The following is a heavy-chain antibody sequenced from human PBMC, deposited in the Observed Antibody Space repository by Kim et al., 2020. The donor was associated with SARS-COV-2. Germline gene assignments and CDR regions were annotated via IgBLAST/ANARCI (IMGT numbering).Heavy chain of an antibody. V-gene: IGHV3-30*18. J-gene: IGHJ4*02. Sequence: GGSLRLSCAASGFTFSSYGMHWVRQAPGKGLEWVAVISYNGSNKYYADSVKGRFTISRDNSKNTLYLQMNSLRAEDTAVYYCAKGMEWLRSLRNWGQGTPVTVSS. CDR2: ISYNGSNK. CDR1: GFTFSSYG. D-gene: IGHD5-12*01. CDR3: AKGMEWLRSLRN.